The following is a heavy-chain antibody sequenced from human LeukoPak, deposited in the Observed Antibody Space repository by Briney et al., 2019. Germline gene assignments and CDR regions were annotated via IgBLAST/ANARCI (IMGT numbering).Heavy chain of an antibody. CDR2: IRYGGSHK. CDR3: AKDRYYDSSGYYVY. D-gene: IGHD3-22*01. V-gene: IGHV3-30*02. Sequence: GGSLRLSCAASGFTFSSSGMHWVRQAPGKGLEWVAFIRYGGSHKYYADSVKGRFTISRDNSKNTLFLQMNSLRAEDTALYYCAKDRYYDSSGYYVYWGQGTLVTVSS. CDR1: GFTFSSSG. J-gene: IGHJ4*02.